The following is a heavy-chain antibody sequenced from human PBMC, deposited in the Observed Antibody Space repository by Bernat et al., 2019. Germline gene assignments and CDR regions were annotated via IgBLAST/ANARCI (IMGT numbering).Heavy chain of an antibody. CDR1: GFTFSSYA. CDR2: ISYDGSNK. D-gene: IGHD4-17*01. Sequence: QVQLVESVGGVVQPGRSLRLSCAASGFTFSSYAMHWVRQAPGKGLEWVAVISYDGSNKYYADSVKGRFTISRDNSKNTLYLQMNSLRAEDTAVYYCARGMTTVTSNPDYYYYGMDVWGQGTTVTVSS. CDR3: ARGMTTVTSNPDYYYYGMDV. J-gene: IGHJ6*02. V-gene: IGHV3-30-3*01.